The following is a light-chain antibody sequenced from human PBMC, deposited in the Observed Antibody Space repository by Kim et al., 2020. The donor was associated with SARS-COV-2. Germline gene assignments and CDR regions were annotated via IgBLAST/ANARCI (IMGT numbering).Light chain of an antibody. J-gene: IGLJ3*02. CDR1: KLGDRY. CDR2: QDS. CDR3: QAWDGNTVV. Sequence: SYELTQPPSVSVSPGQTASITCSGDKLGDRYACWYQQKPGQSPVLVIYQDSKRPSGIPERFSGSNSGNTATLTISGTQAMDEADYYCQAWDGNTVVFGGGTQLTVL. V-gene: IGLV3-1*01.